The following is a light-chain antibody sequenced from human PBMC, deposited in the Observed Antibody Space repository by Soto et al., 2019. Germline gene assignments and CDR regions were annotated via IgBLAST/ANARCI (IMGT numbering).Light chain of an antibody. CDR1: QSVSSNY. J-gene: IGKJ1*01. Sequence: EIVLTQSPGTLSLSAGERATLSCRASQSVSSNYLAWYHQKPGRDPRLVISGASSRATGIPDRFSGSGSGTDFTLTITRLEPEDFAVYYCQQYGTTPWTFGQGTTVEFK. V-gene: IGKV3-20*01. CDR3: QQYGTTPWT. CDR2: GAS.